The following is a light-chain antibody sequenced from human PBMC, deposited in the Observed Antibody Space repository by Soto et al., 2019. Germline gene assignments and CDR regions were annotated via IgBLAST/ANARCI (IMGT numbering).Light chain of an antibody. V-gene: IGKV3-11*01. Sequence: EIVLTQSPATLSLSPGERATLSCTASQNINSDLAWYQQRPGQAPRLLIYDASNRAPGIPARFGGSGSGADFTLSISSLEPEDFAVYYCQQRNMWPRTFDQGTRVEIK. CDR2: DAS. J-gene: IGKJ1*01. CDR1: QNINSD. CDR3: QQRNMWPRT.